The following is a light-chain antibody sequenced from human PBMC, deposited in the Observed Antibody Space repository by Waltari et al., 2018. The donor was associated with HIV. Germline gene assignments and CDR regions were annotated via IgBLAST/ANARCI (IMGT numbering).Light chain of an antibody. J-gene: IGKJ2*01. Sequence: DIQMTQSPSSLSASVGDRVTITCQASQDISKYLNWYQQKPGKAPKLLIYDASSLKTGVPSRFSGSGSGTDFTFTISSLQPEDIATYYCQQYDNLPPYTFGQGTKLEI. CDR3: QQYDNLPPYT. CDR1: QDISKY. CDR2: DAS. V-gene: IGKV1-33*01.